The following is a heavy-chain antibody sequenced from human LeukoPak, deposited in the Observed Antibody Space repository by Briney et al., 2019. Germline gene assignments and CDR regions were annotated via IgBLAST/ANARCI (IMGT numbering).Heavy chain of an antibody. CDR3: ARDDGTTCFDY. V-gene: IGHV1-2*02. J-gene: IGHJ4*02. D-gene: IGHD2-2*01. Sequence: ASVKVSCKASGYTFTGYYMHWVRQAPGQGPEWMGWINPNSGGTDYAQKFQGRVTMTRDTSISTAYMELSRLRSDDTAVYYCARDDGTTCFDYWGQGTLVTVSS. CDR2: INPNSGGT. CDR1: GYTFTGYY.